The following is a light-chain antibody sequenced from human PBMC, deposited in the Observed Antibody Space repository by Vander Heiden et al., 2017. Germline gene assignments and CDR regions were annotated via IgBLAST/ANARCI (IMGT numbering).Light chain of an antibody. CDR2: RNN. J-gene: IGLJ2*01. CDR1: RCNSGRNT. Sequence: QSLLTQPPSASGTPGQRLTISCSGSRCNSGRNTVNWYEELPGTTPKLLIYRNNQRPSGVPDRFSGSKSGTSASLASSGLQSEDEADYYCAAWDDSLNGHVVFGGGTKLTVL. CDR3: AAWDDSLNGHVV. V-gene: IGLV1-44*01.